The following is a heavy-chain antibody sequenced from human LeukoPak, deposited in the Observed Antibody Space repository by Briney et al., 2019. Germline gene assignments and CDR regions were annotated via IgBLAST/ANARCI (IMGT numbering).Heavy chain of an antibody. V-gene: IGHV1-18*01. Sequence: ASVKVSXKASGYTFTSYGISGVRQAPGQGLEWMGWVSAYGDDTNYVQKFQGRVTMTTDTSTSTAYMELSSLRSDDTAVYYCARDCIGCHGFDYWGQGTLVTVSS. CDR2: VSAYGDDT. D-gene: IGHD2-15*01. CDR1: GYTFTSYG. J-gene: IGHJ4*02. CDR3: ARDCIGCHGFDY.